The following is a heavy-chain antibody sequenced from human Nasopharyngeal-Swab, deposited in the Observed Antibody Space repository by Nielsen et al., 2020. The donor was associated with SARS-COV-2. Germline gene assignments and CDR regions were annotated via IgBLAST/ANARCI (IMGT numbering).Heavy chain of an antibody. Sequence: GESLKISCAASGFTFSNYRMHWVRQAPGKGLVWVSRINGDGSSLNYADFVKGRFTISTDNDKSTLYLEMNSLIAEDTAVYYCARGRGSSTSMIGYWGQGTLVTVSS. CDR1: GFTFSNYR. CDR3: ARGRGSSTSMIGY. D-gene: IGHD2/OR15-2a*01. V-gene: IGHV3-74*01. J-gene: IGHJ4*02. CDR2: INGDGSSL.